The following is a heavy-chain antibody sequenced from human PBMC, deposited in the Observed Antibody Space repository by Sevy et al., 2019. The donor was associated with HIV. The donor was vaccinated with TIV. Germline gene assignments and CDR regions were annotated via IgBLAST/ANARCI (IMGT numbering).Heavy chain of an antibody. CDR2: ISSGSRYT. D-gene: IGHD6-13*01. J-gene: IGHJ4*02. CDR1: GFSFSDYY. V-gene: IGHV3-11*06. CDR3: ARVRVVAADYYFDY. Sequence: GGSLRLSCAASGFSFSDYYMTWIRQAPGKGLERVSYISSGSRYTNYADSVKGRFAISRDNAENSLYLQMSSLRAEDTAVYYCARVRVVAADYYFDYWRQGTLVTVSS.